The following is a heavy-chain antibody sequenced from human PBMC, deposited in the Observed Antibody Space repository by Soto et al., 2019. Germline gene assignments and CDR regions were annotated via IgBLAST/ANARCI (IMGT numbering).Heavy chain of an antibody. V-gene: IGHV2-26*01. CDR3: ARRKVDSYQFYYVMDV. CDR1: GFSLTTGKMG. J-gene: IGHJ6*04. Sequence: SGPPLVNPTETLTLTCPVSGFSLTTGKMGVSWIRQPPGKALEWLAHIFSDNERSYSTSLQGRLTISKDTSGSQVVLSMTNVDPVDTATYYFARRKVDSYQFYYVMDVCGKGTKVTVSS. CDR2: IFSDNER. D-gene: IGHD3-9*01.